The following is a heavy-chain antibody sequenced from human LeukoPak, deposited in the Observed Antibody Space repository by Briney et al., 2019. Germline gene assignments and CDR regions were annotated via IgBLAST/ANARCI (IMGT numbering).Heavy chain of an antibody. CDR2: IYYTGST. CDR3: ARVVYYYDVSGYSFDL. Sequence: SETLSLTCTVSGGSISTRDYYWGWIRHPPGKELEWIARIYYTGSTYYSPSLRSRATMSVDTSKNQFSLELSAVTAADTAFYYCARVVYYYDVSGYSFDLWGRGTLVAVSS. D-gene: IGHD3-22*01. CDR1: GGSISTRDYY. J-gene: IGHJ2*01. V-gene: IGHV4-39*01.